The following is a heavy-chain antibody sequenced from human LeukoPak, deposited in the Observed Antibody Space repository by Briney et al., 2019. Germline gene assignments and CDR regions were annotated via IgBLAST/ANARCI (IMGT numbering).Heavy chain of an antibody. V-gene: IGHV4-61*02. CDR2: IYTSGST. J-gene: IGHJ5*02. D-gene: IGHD2-15*01. Sequence: TLSLTCTVSGGSISSGSYYWSWIRQPAGKGLEWIGRIYTSGSTNYNPSLKSRVTISVDTSKNQSSLKLSSVTAADTAVYYCARILAAPYWFDPWGQGTLVTVSS. CDR3: ARILAAPYWFDP. CDR1: GGSISSGSYY.